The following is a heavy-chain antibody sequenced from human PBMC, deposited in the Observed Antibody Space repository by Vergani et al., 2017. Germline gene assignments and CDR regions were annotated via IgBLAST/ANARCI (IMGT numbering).Heavy chain of an antibody. V-gene: IGHV1-8*01. CDR3: AGGSAFYYYVWGSSRIESKNYYYYCMDV. CDR1: GYTFTSYD. Sequence: QVQLVQSGAEVKKPGASVKVSCKASGYTFTSYDINWVRQATGQGLEWMGWMNPNSGNTGYAQKFQGRVTMTRNTSISTAYMELSSLVSEDTAVYYCAGGSAFYYYVWGSSRIESKNYYYYCMDVWGQGTTVTVSS. J-gene: IGHJ6*02. CDR2: MNPNSGNT. D-gene: IGHD3-16*02.